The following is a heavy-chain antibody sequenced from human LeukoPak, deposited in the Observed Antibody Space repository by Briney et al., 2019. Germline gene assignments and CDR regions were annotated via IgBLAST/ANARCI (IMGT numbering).Heavy chain of an antibody. V-gene: IGHV4-59*01. J-gene: IGHJ4*02. CDR3: ARDLGFYGDYYFDY. CDR2: IYYSGST. D-gene: IGHD4-17*01. CDR1: GGSISSYY. Sequence: PSETLSLTCTVSGGSISSYYWSWIRQPPGKGLEWIGYIYYSGSTNYNPSLKSRVTISVDTPKNQFPLKLSSVTAADTAVYYCARDLGFYGDYYFDYWGQGTLVTVSS.